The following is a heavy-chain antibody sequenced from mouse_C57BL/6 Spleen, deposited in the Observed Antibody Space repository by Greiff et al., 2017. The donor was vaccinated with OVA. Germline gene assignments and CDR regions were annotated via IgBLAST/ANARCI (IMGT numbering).Heavy chain of an antibody. CDR2: IYPGDGDT. CDR1: GYAFSSSW. D-gene: IGHD1-1*01. V-gene: IGHV1-82*01. CDR3: ARENYYGSSYQDYFDY. J-gene: IGHJ2*01. Sequence: VNVVESGPELVKPGASVKISCKASGYAFSSSWMNWVKQRPGKGLEWIGRIYPGDGDTNYNGKFKGKATLTADKSSSTAYMQLSSLTSKDSAVYFCARENYYGSSYQDYFDYWGQGTTLTVSS.